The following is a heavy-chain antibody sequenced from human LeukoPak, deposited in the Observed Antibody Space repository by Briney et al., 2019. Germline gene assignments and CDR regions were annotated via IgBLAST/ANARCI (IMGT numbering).Heavy chain of an antibody. CDR1: GYTFTGHY. CDR3: ARDNNWGPDY. V-gene: IGHV1-2*02. Sequence: ASVKVSCKASGYTFTGHYMHWVRQAPGQGLEWMGLIKPDTGVTYYAQNFHGRFTMATDTSISTVYMELSSLRSDDTAVYYCARDNNWGPDYWGQGTLVTVSS. J-gene: IGHJ4*02. CDR2: IKPDTGVT. D-gene: IGHD7-27*01.